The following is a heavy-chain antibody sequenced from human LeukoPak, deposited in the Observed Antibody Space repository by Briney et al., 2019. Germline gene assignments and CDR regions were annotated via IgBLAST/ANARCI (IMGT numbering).Heavy chain of an antibody. CDR3: ARGGPYGSGSFVDY. D-gene: IGHD3-10*01. V-gene: IGHV3-21*01. CDR2: TSSSSSYI. CDR1: GFTFSSYS. J-gene: IGHJ4*02. Sequence: GGSLRLSCAASGFTFSSYSMTWVRQAPGKGLEWVSSTSSSSSYIYYADSVKGRFTISRDNAKNSLYLQMNSLRAEDTAVYYCARGGPYGSGSFVDYWGQGTLVTVSS.